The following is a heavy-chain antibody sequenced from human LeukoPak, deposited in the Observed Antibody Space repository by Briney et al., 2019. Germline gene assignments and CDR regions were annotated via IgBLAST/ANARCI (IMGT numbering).Heavy chain of an antibody. CDR2: IVVGSGNT. V-gene: IGHV1-58*01. J-gene: IGHJ6*02. Sequence: GASVKVSCKASGFTFTSSAVQWVRQARGQLLEWIGWIVVGSGNTNYAQKFQERVTITRDMSTSTAYMELSSLRSEYTAVYYCAAGYCSGGNCYPYYYYGMDVWGQGTTVTVSS. CDR1: GFTFTSSA. D-gene: IGHD2-15*01. CDR3: AAGYCSGGNCYPYYYYGMDV.